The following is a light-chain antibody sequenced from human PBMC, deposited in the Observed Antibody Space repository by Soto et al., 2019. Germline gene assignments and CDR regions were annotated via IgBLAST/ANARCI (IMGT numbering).Light chain of an antibody. J-gene: IGLJ3*02. Sequence: SYELTQPPSVSVAPGQTARITCGGNNIGSKSVHWYQQKPGQAPVLVVYDDSARPSGIPERFSGSNSGNTATLTISRVEAGDEADYYCQVWDSSSDGVFGGGTKLTVL. CDR3: QVWDSSSDGV. V-gene: IGLV3-21*02. CDR2: DDS. CDR1: NIGSKS.